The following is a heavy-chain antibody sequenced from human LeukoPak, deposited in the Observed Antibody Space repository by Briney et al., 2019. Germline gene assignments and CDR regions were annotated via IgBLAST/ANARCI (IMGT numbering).Heavy chain of an antibody. CDR3: AGGEGHYYDSSGYYLFDY. CDR2: ISAYNGNT. J-gene: IGHJ4*02. Sequence: ASVKVSCKASGYTFTSYGISWVRQAPGQGLEWMGWISAYNGNTNYAQKLQGRVTMTTDTSTSTAYMELRSLRSDDTAVYYCAGGEGHYYDSSGYYLFDYWGQGTLVTVSS. CDR1: GYTFTSYG. D-gene: IGHD3-22*01. V-gene: IGHV1-18*01.